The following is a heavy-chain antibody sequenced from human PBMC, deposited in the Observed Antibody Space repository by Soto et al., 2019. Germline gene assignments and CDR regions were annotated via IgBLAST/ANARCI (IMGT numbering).Heavy chain of an antibody. CDR3: ARAHFNFYGSGSYSRSYYMDV. CDR2: IYYSGST. V-gene: IGHV4-59*08. CDR1: GGSISSYY. J-gene: IGHJ6*03. D-gene: IGHD3-10*01. Sequence: QVQLQESGPGLVKPSETLSLTCTVSGGSISSYYWSWIRQPPGKGLEWIGYIYYSGSTNYNPSLKSRVTISVDTSKNTYSVKLSVVNAAHTAVYYCARAHFNFYGSGSYSRSYYMDVWGKGTTVTVSS.